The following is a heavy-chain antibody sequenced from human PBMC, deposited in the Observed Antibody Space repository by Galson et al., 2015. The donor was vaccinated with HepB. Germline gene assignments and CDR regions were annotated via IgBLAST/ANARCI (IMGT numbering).Heavy chain of an antibody. CDR3: TSVVSSGFI. J-gene: IGHJ4*02. D-gene: IGHD6-19*01. Sequence: SLRLSCAASGFTFSSYAMHWVRQASGKGLEWVGRIRSKANSYATAYAASVKGRFTISRDDSKNTAYLQMNSLKTEDTAVYYCTSVVSSGFIWGQGTLVTVSS. CDR2: IRSKANSYAT. V-gene: IGHV3-73*01. CDR1: GFTFSSYA.